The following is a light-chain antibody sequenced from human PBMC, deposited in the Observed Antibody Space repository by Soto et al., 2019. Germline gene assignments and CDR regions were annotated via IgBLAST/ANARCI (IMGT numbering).Light chain of an antibody. Sequence: EIVVTQSPATLSLSPGERATLSCRASQSVSSYLAWYQQKPGQAPRLLIYDASSRATGIPTRFSGSGSGTGFTLTISSLEPEDFAVYYCQQRGNWPWTFGHGTKVEIK. CDR2: DAS. J-gene: IGKJ1*01. V-gene: IGKV3-11*01. CDR3: QQRGNWPWT. CDR1: QSVSSY.